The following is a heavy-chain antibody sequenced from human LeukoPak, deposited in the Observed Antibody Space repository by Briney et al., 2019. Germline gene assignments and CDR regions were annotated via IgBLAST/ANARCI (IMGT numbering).Heavy chain of an antibody. J-gene: IGHJ4*02. CDR3: AFDSSGYYWARLY. CDR2: ISSGSSYI. CDR1: GFTFSTYS. D-gene: IGHD3-22*01. Sequence: PGGSLRLSCAASGFTFSTYSMNWVRQAPGKGLEWVSSISSGSSYIYYADSVKGRFTISRDNAKNSLYLQMNSLRAEDTAVYYCAFDSSGYYWARLYWGQGTLVTVSS. V-gene: IGHV3-21*01.